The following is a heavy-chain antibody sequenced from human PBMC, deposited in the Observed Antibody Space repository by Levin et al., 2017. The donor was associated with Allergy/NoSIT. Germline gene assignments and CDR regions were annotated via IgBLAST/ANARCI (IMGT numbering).Heavy chain of an antibody. D-gene: IGHD6-19*01. Sequence: PGGSLRLSCAASGFTFSSYSMNWVRQAPGKGLEWVSSISSSSSYIYYADSVKGRFTISRDNAKNSLYLQMNSLRAEDTAVYYCARLPTSAPGIAVAGYWGQGTLVTVSS. J-gene: IGHJ4*02. CDR1: GFTFSSYS. CDR2: ISSSSSYI. V-gene: IGHV3-21*01. CDR3: ARLPTSAPGIAVAGY.